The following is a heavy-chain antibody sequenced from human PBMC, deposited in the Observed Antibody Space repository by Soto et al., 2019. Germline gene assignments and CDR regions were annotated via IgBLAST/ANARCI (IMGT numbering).Heavy chain of an antibody. CDR2: INHRGST. CDR3: ARVYYGDYGAY. CDR1: GGSFSGYY. Sequence: QVQLQQWGAGLLKPSETLSLTCAVYGGSFSGYYWSLIRQPPGKGLEWNGEINHRGSTNYYPSLKRQVTISVETVKNQFSLKLSAVTAADTAVYYRARVYYGDYGAYWGHGTPFTVSA. D-gene: IGHD4-17*01. J-gene: IGHJ4*01. V-gene: IGHV4-34*01.